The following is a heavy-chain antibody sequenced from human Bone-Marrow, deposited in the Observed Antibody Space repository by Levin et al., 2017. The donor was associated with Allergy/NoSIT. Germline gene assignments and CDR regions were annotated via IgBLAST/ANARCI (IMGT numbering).Heavy chain of an antibody. D-gene: IGHD1-26*01. CDR2: INPNSGGT. CDR3: ARGGKVVGATTKADY. V-gene: IGHV1-2*06. Sequence: GESLKISCKASGYTFTGYYMHWVRQAPGQGLEWMGRINPNSGGTNYAQKFQGRVTMTRDTSISTAYMELSRLRSDDTAVYYCARGGKVVGATTKADYWGQGTLVTVSS. CDR1: GYTFTGYY. J-gene: IGHJ4*02.